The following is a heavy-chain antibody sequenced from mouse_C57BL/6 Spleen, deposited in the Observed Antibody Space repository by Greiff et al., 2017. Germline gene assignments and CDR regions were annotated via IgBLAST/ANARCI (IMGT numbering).Heavy chain of an antibody. CDR3: ARGGGNFDY. J-gene: IGHJ2*01. CDR1: GYTFTDYY. CDR2: INPYHGGT. V-gene: IGHV1-19*01. Sequence: EVQLQQSGPVLVKPGASVKMSCKASGYTFTDYYMNWVKQSHGKSLEWIGVINPYHGGTSYNQKFKGKATLTVDKSPSTAYMELNSLTSEDSAVYYCARGGGNFDYWGQGTTLTVSS.